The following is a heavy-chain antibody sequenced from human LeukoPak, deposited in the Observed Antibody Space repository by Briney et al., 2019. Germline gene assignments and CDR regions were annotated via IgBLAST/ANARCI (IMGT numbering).Heavy chain of an antibody. CDR1: GFTFSSYG. CDR3: ARDWGAVGSFDY. J-gene: IGHJ4*02. Sequence: PGGSLRLSCAASGFTFSSYGMHWVRQAPGKGLEWVAVIWYDGSNKYYADSVKGRFTISRDNSKNTLYLQMNSLRAEDTAVYYCARDWGAVGSFDYWGQGTLVTVSS. V-gene: IGHV3-33*01. CDR2: IWYDGSNK. D-gene: IGHD3-10*01.